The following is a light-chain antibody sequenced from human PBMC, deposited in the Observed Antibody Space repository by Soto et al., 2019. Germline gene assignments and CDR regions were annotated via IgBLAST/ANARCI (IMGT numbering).Light chain of an antibody. CDR3: QQYNNWPPYT. J-gene: IGKJ2*01. Sequence: EIVMTQSPATLSVSPGERATLSCRASQSVSSNLAWYQQKPGQAPRLLIYGASTRATGNPARFSGSGSGTEFTLTISSLLSEDFAVYYCQQYNNWPPYTFGQGTKLEIK. V-gene: IGKV3-15*01. CDR1: QSVSSN. CDR2: GAS.